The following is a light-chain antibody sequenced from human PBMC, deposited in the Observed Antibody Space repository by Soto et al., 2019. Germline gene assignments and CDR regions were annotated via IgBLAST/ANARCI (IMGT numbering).Light chain of an antibody. CDR1: SSDVGGFDY. J-gene: IGLJ2*01. CDR3: SSYTSISTLGGV. V-gene: IGLV2-14*03. Sequence: QSALTQPASVSGSPGQSITISCTGSSSDVGGFDYVSWYQQHPGKAPKLMIYDVSNRPSGVSNRFSGSKSGNTASLTISGLQAEDEADYYFSSYTSISTLGGVFGGGTKLTVL. CDR2: DVS.